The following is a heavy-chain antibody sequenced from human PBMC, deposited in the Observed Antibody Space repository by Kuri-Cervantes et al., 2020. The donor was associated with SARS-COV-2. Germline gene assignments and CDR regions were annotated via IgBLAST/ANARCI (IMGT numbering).Heavy chain of an antibody. D-gene: IGHD7-27*01. CDR1: SGSFSDYY. Sequence: ESLKISCAGYSGSFSDYYWSWIRQTPEKGLEWIGEINHSGSTNYNPSLRSRVTMSVDTSKNQFSLKLTSVTAADTAVYYCARGTGDLDYWGQGTLVTVSS. J-gene: IGHJ4*02. CDR2: INHSGST. V-gene: IGHV4-34*01. CDR3: ARGTGDLDY.